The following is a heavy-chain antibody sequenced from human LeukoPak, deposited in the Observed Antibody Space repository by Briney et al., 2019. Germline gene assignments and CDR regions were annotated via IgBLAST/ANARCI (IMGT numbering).Heavy chain of an antibody. CDR3: AKAGYCSGGSCYRGFDY. Sequence: PGGSLRLSCAASGFTFSSYAMSWFRQAPGKGLEWVSAISGSGAGTHYADSVQGRFTISRDNSKNTLYLQMNSLRAEDTAVYYCAKAGYCSGGSCYRGFDYWGQGTLVTVSS. D-gene: IGHD2-15*01. CDR2: ISGSGAGT. CDR1: GFTFSSYA. J-gene: IGHJ4*02. V-gene: IGHV3-23*01.